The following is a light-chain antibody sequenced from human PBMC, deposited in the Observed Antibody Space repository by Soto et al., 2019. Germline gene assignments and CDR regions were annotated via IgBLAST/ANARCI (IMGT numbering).Light chain of an antibody. CDR3: VLYMGRGIWV. J-gene: IGLJ3*02. CDR2: RTN. CDR1: SGSVSTNNY. V-gene: IGLV8-61*01. Sequence: QAVVTQEPSFSVSPGGTVTLTCALSSGSVSTNNYPSWCQQTPGQAPRTLIFRTNTRSSGVPDRFSGSILGNKAALTITWAQADDESDYYCVLYMGRGIWVCGGGTKLTVL.